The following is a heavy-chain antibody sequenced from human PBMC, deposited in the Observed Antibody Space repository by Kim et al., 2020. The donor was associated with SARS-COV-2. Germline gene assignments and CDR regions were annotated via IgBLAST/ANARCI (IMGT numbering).Heavy chain of an antibody. D-gene: IGHD3-10*01. J-gene: IGHJ4*02. V-gene: IGHV4-59*08. Sequence: SNPSPERRVTISVATSRNQFSLRLRSVTAADTAVYYCARQFYDSGSYEDYWGQGTLVTVSS. CDR3: ARQFYDSGSYEDY.